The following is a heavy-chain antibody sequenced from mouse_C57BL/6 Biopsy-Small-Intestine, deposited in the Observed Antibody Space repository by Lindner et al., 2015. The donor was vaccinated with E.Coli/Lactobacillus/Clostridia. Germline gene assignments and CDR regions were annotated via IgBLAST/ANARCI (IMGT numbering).Heavy chain of an antibody. Sequence: VQLQESGGGLVKPGGSLKLSCAASGFTFSDFGMHWVRQAPEKGLEWVAYISSGSSFIYYADTVKGRFTVSRDNAKNTLFLQMTSLRSEDTAMYYCARRGITTVVGHWYFDFWGTGTTVTVSS. V-gene: IGHV5-17*01. CDR1: GFTFSDFG. D-gene: IGHD1-1*01. CDR3: ARRGITTVVGHWYFDF. J-gene: IGHJ1*03. CDR2: ISSGSSFI.